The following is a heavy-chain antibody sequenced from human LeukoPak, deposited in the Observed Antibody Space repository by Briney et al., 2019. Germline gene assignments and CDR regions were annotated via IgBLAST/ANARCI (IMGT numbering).Heavy chain of an antibody. Sequence: SEALSLTPAVYGGSFSGYYWSWIRQPPGKGREWMGEIKHSGSTNYNPSPKSRVTISVDPSKNQFSLKLSSVAAAATAVYYCARLGPYEAFDIWGQGTMVTVSS. D-gene: IGHD3-16*01. CDR2: IKHSGST. CDR3: ARLGPYEAFDI. V-gene: IGHV4-34*01. CDR1: GGSFSGYY. J-gene: IGHJ3*02.